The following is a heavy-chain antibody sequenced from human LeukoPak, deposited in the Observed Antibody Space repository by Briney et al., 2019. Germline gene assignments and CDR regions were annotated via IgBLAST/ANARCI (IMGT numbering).Heavy chain of an antibody. Sequence: GGSLRPSCAASGFTFSDYYMSWIRQAPGKGLEWVSYISSSGKTMYYADSVKGRFTISRDNAKNSLYLQMNSLRAEDTAVYYCAREGSSSIILDYWGQGTLVTVSS. D-gene: IGHD6-6*01. V-gene: IGHV3-11*01. CDR3: AREGSSSIILDY. CDR1: GFTFSDYY. CDR2: ISSSGKTM. J-gene: IGHJ4*02.